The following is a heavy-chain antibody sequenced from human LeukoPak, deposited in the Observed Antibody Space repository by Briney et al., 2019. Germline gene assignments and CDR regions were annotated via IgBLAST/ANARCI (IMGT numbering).Heavy chain of an antibody. CDR1: GYTFTGYY. D-gene: IGHD1-1*01. V-gene: IGHV1-2*02. CDR3: ARYQAGTTSVWFDP. CDR2: INPNSGGT. Sequence: ATVKVSCKASGYTFTGYYMHWVRQAPGQGLEWVGWINPNSGGTNYAQKFQGRVTMTRDTSISTAYMELSRLRSDDTAVYYCARYQAGTTSVWFDPWGQGTLLTVSS. J-gene: IGHJ5*02.